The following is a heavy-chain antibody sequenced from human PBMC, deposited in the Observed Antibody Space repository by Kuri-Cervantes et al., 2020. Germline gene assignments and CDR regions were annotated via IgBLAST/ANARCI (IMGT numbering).Heavy chain of an antibody. D-gene: IGHD3-3*01. CDR1: GYTFTSYD. CDR3: ARDRTITIFGAVIPFFDY. Sequence: ASVKVSCKASGYTFTSYDINWVRQATGQGLEWMGWMNPNSGNTGYAQKFQGRVTMTRNTSISTAYMELSSLRSEDTAVYYCARDRTITIFGAVIPFFDYWGQGTLVTVSS. V-gene: IGHV1-8*02. J-gene: IGHJ4*02. CDR2: MNPNSGNT.